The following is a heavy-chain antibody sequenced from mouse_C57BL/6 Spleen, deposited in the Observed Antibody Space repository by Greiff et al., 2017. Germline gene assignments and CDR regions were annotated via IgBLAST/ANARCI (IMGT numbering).Heavy chain of an antibody. D-gene: IGHD1-1*01. CDR2: INPSNGGT. J-gene: IGHJ3*01. CDR3: ARVRYGGFAY. CDR1: GYTFTSYW. Sequence: QVQLQQSGTDLVKPGASVKLSCKASGYTFTSYWMPWVKQRPGQGLEWIGNINPSNGGTNYNEKFKSKATLTVDKSSSTAYMQLSSLTSEDSAVDYCARVRYGGFAYWGQGTLVTVSA. V-gene: IGHV1-53*01.